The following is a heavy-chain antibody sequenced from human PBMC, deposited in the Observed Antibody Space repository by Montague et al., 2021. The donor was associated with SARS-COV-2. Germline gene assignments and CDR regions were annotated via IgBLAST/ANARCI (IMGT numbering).Heavy chain of an antibody. CDR2: ISYDGSNK. D-gene: IGHD1-26*01. Sequence: SLRLYCAASGFTFSSYAIHWVRQAPGKVLEWVAVISYDGSNKYYADSVKGRFTISRDNSKNTLYLQMNSLRAEDTAVYYCARPRSGSYYSGMDVWGQGTTVTVSS. CDR1: GFTFSSYA. V-gene: IGHV3-30-3*01. J-gene: IGHJ6*02. CDR3: ARPRSGSYYSGMDV.